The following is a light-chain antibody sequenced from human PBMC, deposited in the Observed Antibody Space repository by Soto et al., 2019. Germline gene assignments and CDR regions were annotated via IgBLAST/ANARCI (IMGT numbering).Light chain of an antibody. J-gene: IGKJ3*01. CDR3: QHYGSSFT. Sequence: EIVLTQSPGTLSLSPGERATLSCMASQSVSSSYLAWYQQKPGQAPRLLIYGASSRATGIRDRFSGSGSGTDFTLTISRLEPEDFAVYYCQHYGSSFTFGPGTKVDIK. CDR2: GAS. CDR1: QSVSSSY. V-gene: IGKV3-20*01.